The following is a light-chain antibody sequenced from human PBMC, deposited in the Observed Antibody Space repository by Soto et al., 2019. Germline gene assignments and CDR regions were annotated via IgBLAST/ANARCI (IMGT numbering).Light chain of an antibody. Sequence: EIVMTQSPGTLSVPLGERATLSCRASQTVNSKLAWYQQRPGQAPRLLIYGASTRATGISARFSGSGSGTEFTLAISSLQSEDFAVYYCQQYNNWPLTFGGGTKVEIK. V-gene: IGKV3-15*01. J-gene: IGKJ4*01. CDR3: QQYNNWPLT. CDR1: QTVNSK. CDR2: GAS.